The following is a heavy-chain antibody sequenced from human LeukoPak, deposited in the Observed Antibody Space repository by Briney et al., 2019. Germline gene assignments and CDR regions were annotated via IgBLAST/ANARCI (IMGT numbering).Heavy chain of an antibody. D-gene: IGHD2-15*01. CDR2: IIPVFGTT. CDR1: LGTFSSFV. CDR3: TRDLRGACSGNSCPSGDY. J-gene: IGHJ4*02. V-gene: IGHV1-69*13. Sequence: SVKVSCKASLGTFSSFVIGWVRQAPGQGLEWMGGIIPVFGTTHYAQKFQGRVTITADESTSTAYMEVSSLRSEDTAVYYCTRDLRGACSGNSCPSGDYWGQGTLVTVSS.